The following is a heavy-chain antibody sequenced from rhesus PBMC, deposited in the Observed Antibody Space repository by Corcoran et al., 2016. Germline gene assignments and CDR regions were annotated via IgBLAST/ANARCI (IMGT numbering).Heavy chain of an antibody. J-gene: IGHJ4*01. CDR2: IDPSESDV. CDR3: ARRAGTGYFDY. D-gene: IGHD5-24*01. Sequence: EVQLVPSGAEVNSSGASLQISCKTSVFCFPSYWICWVRPMTGKGLGWMGAIDPSESDVRDSPSFQGQVTISADKSTSTAYLQWSSLKSSDTATYYCARRAGTGYFDYWGQGVLVTVSS. CDR1: VFCFPSYW. V-gene: IGHV5-20*02.